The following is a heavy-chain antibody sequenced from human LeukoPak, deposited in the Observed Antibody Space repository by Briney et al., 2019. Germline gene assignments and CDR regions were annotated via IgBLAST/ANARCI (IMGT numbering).Heavy chain of an antibody. CDR3: AREDIGGTHYFDY. D-gene: IGHD1/OR15-1a*01. V-gene: IGHV4-39*02. J-gene: IGHJ4*02. CDR1: GVSISSSYYY. CDR2: IYYSGST. Sequence: SETLSLTCTVSGVSISSSYYYWGWIRQPPGKGLEWIGSIYYSGSTYYNPSLKSRVTISVDTSKNQFSLKLRSVTAADTAVYYCAREDIGGTHYFDYWGQGTLVTVSS.